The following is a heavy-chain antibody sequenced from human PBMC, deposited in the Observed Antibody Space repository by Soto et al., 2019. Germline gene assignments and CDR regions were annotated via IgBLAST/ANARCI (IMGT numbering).Heavy chain of an antibody. CDR3: AKALRGHAGYDPFDY. CDR1: GFTFSSYA. J-gene: IGHJ4*02. D-gene: IGHD5-12*01. Sequence: GGSLRLSCAASGFTFSSYAMSWVRQAPGRGLEWVSGISGSGGSTYYADSVQGRFTISRDNSKNTLYLQMNSLRAEDTAVYYCAKALRGHAGYDPFDYWGQGTLVTVSS. V-gene: IGHV3-23*01. CDR2: ISGSGGST.